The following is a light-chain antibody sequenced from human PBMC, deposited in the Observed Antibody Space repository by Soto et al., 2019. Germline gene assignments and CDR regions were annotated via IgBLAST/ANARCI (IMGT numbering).Light chain of an antibody. J-gene: IGKJ5*01. CDR3: QQYSNCPTRT. V-gene: IGKV3-15*01. CDR1: QRVSND. Sequence: MTQPGGTLSVSRGERATLSCRARQRVSNDLAWNQQKPGQAPRLLXYDKXTRATGIPARFSGSGSGREFTLIISSLQSEEFAVYYCQQYSNCPTRTVGQGTRLEIK. CDR2: DKX.